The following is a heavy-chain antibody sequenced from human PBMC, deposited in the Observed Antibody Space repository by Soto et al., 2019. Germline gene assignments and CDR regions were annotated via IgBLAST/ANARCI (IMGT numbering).Heavy chain of an antibody. CDR2: VSPNNGNT. CDR3: AREGYSSSYGPRGNWFDA. Sequence: QVKLVQSGAEVKKPGASVKVSCKASGYNFSSYDINWVRQATGQGLEWEGWVSPNNGNTGYAQKFQGRVTMANNTAISTAYMALSSLRAADTAVDYCAREGYSSSYGPRGNWFDAGGQGTLVTVSS. CDR1: GYNFSSYD. V-gene: IGHV1-8*01. J-gene: IGHJ5*02. D-gene: IGHD6-6*01.